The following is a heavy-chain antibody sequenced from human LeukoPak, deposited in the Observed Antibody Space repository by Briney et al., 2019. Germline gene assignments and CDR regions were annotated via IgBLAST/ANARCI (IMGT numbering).Heavy chain of an antibody. D-gene: IGHD7-27*01. CDR1: GGTFSSYA. Sequence: SVKVSCKASGGTFSSYAISWVRQAPGQGLEWMGRIIPILGIANYAQKFQGRVTITADKSTSTAYMELSSLRSEDTAVYYCARGSDSGVATENWGQGTMVTVSS. V-gene: IGHV1-69*04. CDR2: IIPILGIA. J-gene: IGHJ3*01. CDR3: ARGSDSGVATEN.